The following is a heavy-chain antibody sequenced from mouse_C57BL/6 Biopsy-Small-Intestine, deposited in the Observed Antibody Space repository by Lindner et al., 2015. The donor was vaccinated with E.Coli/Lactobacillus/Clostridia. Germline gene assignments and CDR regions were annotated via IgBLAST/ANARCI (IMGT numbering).Heavy chain of an antibody. CDR1: GYTFTIYD. V-gene: IGHV1-85*01. Sequence: VQLQESGPELVKPGASVKLSCKASGYTFTIYDINWVKQRPGQGLEWIGWIYPRDGSTKYNEKFKGKATLTVDTSSSTAYMELHSLTSEDSAVYFCARGTMVVGPDYWGQGTTLTVSS. CDR3: ARGTMVVGPDY. CDR2: IYPRDGST. D-gene: IGHD1-1*01. J-gene: IGHJ2*01.